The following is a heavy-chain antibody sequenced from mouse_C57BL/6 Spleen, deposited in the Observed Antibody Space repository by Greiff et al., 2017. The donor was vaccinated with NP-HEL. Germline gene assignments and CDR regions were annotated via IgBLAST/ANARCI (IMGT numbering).Heavy chain of an antibody. CDR2: INPYNGGT. J-gene: IGHJ2*01. CDR1: GYTFTDYY. Sequence: VQLQQSGPVLVKPGASVKMSCKASGYTFTDYYMNWVKQSHGKSLEWIGVINPYNGGTSYNQKFKGKATLTVDKSSSTAYMELNSLTSEDAAVYYCARDLWDHYFDYWGQGTTLTVSS. V-gene: IGHV1-19*01. CDR3: ARDLWDHYFDY. D-gene: IGHD4-1*01.